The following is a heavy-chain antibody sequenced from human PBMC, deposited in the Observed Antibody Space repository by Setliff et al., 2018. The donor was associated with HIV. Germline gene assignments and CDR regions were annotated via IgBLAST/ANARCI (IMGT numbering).Heavy chain of an antibody. J-gene: IGHJ6*02. Sequence: PSETLSLTCTVSSGSISSSNHYWGWIRQPPGKGLEWIGSIFYSGSTDYNPSLKSRVTISVDTSKNQFSLKLSSVTAADTAVYYCARSPSYSSSFSYYYYSMDVWGQGTMVTVSS. CDR2: IFYSGST. CDR3: ARSPSYSSSFSYYYYSMDV. D-gene: IGHD6-6*01. CDR1: SGSISSSNHY. V-gene: IGHV4-39*07.